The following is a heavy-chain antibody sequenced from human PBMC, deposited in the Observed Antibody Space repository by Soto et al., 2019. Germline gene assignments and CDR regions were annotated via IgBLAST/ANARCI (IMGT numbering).Heavy chain of an antibody. CDR1: GFIFSNYV. CDR3: AREVLWSRYFDY. D-gene: IGHD3-10*01. Sequence: QVQLVESGGGVVQPGRSLRLSCAASGFIFSNYVMYWVRHAPGKGLEWVAFMSYDGTTKYYADSVKGRFTISRDNSKNTLYLQMNSLRPEDTGVYYCAREVLWSRYFDYWGQGTRVTVSS. CDR2: MSYDGTTK. J-gene: IGHJ4*02. V-gene: IGHV3-30-3*01.